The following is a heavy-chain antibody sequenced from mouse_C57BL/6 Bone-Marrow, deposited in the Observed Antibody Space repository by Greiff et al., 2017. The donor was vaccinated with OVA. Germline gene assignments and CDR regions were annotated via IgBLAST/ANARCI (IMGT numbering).Heavy chain of an antibody. CDR3: AREDSNYNAMDY. V-gene: IGHV1-49*01. Sequence: LKESGAELVRPGSSVKLSCKDSYFAFMASAMHWVKQRPGHGLEWVGSFTMYSDATEYSENFKGKATLTANTSTSTAYMKLSSLTSEDSAVYYCAREDSNYNAMDYWGQGTSVTVSS. CDR1: YFAFMASA. D-gene: IGHD2-5*01. J-gene: IGHJ4*01. CDR2: FTMYSDAT.